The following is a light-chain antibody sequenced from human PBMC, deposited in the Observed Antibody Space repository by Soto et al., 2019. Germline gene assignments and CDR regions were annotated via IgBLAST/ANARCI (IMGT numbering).Light chain of an antibody. CDR3: ETLESNTHTV. Sequence: QSVLTQSSSASASLGSSVKLTCTLSSGHSSYIIAWHQQQPGKAPLYLVKLEGSGSYNKGSGVPDRCSGSSSGADRYLTISNLHVEDEADYYCETLESNTHTVFGGGTKLTVL. J-gene: IGLJ3*02. CDR2: LEGSGSY. CDR1: SGHSSYI. V-gene: IGLV4-60*02.